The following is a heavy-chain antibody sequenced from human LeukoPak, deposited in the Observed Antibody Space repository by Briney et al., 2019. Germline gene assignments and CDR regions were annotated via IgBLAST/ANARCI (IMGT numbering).Heavy chain of an antibody. Sequence: ASVKVSCKASGYTFTSYYMHWVRQAPGQGLEWMGIINPSGGSTSYAQKFQGRVTITADESTSTAYMELSSLRSEDTAVYYCARDRNPTYYYDSSGYYYWGQGTLVTVSS. J-gene: IGHJ4*02. D-gene: IGHD3-22*01. V-gene: IGHV1-46*01. CDR2: INPSGGST. CDR1: GYTFTSYY. CDR3: ARDRNPTYYYDSSGYYY.